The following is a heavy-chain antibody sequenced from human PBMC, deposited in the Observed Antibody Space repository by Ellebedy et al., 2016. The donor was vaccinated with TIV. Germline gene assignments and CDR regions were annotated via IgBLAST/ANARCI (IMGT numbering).Heavy chain of an antibody. J-gene: IGHJ4*02. Sequence: AASVKVSCKASGYTFTRYYMHWVRQAPGQGLEWMGLTNPSDGSTSYAQKFQGRVTMTRDTSTNTVSMELSSLRSDDTAVYYCARDRLSGLGGSGVDVWGQGTLVTVSS. D-gene: IGHD1-26*01. CDR1: GYTFTRYY. V-gene: IGHV1-46*01. CDR3: ARDRLSGLGGSGVDV. CDR2: TNPSDGST.